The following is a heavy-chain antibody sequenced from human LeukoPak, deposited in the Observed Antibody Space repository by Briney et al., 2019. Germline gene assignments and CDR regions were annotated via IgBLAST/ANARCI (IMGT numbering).Heavy chain of an antibody. CDR2: FDAENGDI. CDR1: GYLLRESS. D-gene: IGHD6-19*01. J-gene: IGHJ3*01. V-gene: IGHV1-24*01. CDR3: ATVDPSGLDVLLN. Sequence: GASMKVSCKISGYLLRESSMHWVRQAPGKGLEWMGGFDAENGDITYAQKLQGRVTMTEDISTDTAYMELSDLRSDDTAVYYCATVDPSGLDVLLNWGQGTMVTVSS.